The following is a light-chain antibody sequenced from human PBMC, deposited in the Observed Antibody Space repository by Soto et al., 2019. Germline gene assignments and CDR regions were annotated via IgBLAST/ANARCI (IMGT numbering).Light chain of an antibody. J-gene: IGKJ3*01. V-gene: IGKV1-27*01. CDR3: QKDHSARPS. Sequence: IQLTQSQSSPSASVGDRVTITCRASQDIRDFVAWYHQKPGTVPRLVIFGTFTLQSVAPSRFGGRGSGTEFTPAISNLQTEDGGSFDCQKDHSARPSFGRGTRVDIK. CDR1: QDIRDF. CDR2: GTF.